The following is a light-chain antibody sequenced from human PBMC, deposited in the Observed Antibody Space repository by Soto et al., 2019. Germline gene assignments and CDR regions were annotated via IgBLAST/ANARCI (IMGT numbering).Light chain of an antibody. CDR2: KAS. J-gene: IGKJ2*01. CDR1: QSISNW. CDR3: QQYDRFPYT. Sequence: DIQMTQSPSTLSASVGDTVTITCRASQSISNWLAWYQQKPGQAPKLLIHKASTLGSGVPSRFSGSGSGTEFTLTISSLQPDDVAPFYCQQYDRFPYTFGQGTKLEIK. V-gene: IGKV1-5*03.